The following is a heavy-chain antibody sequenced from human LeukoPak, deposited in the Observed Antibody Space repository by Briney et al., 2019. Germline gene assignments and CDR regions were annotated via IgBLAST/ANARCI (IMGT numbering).Heavy chain of an antibody. J-gene: IGHJ6*02. CDR3: ARGREVVVPAAIHYYGMDV. D-gene: IGHD2-2*02. Sequence: ASVKVSCKASGYTFSSYGISWVRQAPGQGLEWMGWISAYNGNTNYAQKLQGRVTMTTDTSTSTAYMELRSLRSDDTAVYYCARGREVVVPAAIHYYGMDVWGQGTTVTVSS. V-gene: IGHV1-18*01. CDR1: GYTFSSYG. CDR2: ISAYNGNT.